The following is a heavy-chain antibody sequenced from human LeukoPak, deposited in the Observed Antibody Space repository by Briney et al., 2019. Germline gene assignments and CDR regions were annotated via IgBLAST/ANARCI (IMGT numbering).Heavy chain of an antibody. Sequence: GASVKVSCKASGHTFTGYYMHWVRQAPGQGLEWMGWINPNSGGTNYAQKFQGRVTMTRDTSISTAYMELSRLRSDDTAVYYCASQKGIAAAGDFDYWGQGTLVTASS. CDR2: INPNSGGT. CDR1: GHTFTGYY. D-gene: IGHD6-13*01. V-gene: IGHV1-2*02. J-gene: IGHJ4*02. CDR3: ASQKGIAAAGDFDY.